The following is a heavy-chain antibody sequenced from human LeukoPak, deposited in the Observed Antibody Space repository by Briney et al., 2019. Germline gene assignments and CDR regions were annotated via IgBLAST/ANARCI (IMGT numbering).Heavy chain of an antibody. Sequence: SETLSLTCTVSGGSISSYYWSWIRQPAGKGLEWIGRIYTSGSTNYNPSLKSRVTMSIDTSKNQFSLKLSSVTAADTAVYYCARAEYYYYGSGSYNWFDPWGQGTLVTVSS. J-gene: IGHJ5*02. CDR2: IYTSGST. D-gene: IGHD3-10*01. CDR3: ARAEYYYYGSGSYNWFDP. V-gene: IGHV4-4*07. CDR1: GGSISSYY.